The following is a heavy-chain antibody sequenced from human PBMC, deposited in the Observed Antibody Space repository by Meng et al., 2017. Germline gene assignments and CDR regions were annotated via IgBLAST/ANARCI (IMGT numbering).Heavy chain of an antibody. CDR3: ARGLSTTYWYFDL. J-gene: IGHJ2*01. D-gene: IGHD2/OR15-2a*01. V-gene: IGHV3-33*01. CDR2: IWYDGSNK. Sequence: QVQLVEPGGGVVQPGSSLRLSCAAFGFTCSSYVMHWVRQAPGKGLEWVAVIWYDGSNKYYADSVKGRFTISRDNSKNTLYLQMNSLRAEDTAVYYCARGLSTTYWYFDLWGRGTLVTVSS. CDR1: GFTCSSYV.